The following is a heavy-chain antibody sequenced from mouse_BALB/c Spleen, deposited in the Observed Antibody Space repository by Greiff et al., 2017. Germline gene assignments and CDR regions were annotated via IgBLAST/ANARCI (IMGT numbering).Heavy chain of an antibody. J-gene: IGHJ3*01. CDR2: ISYSGST. Sequence: EVKLVESGPGLVKPSQSLSLTCTVTGYSITSDYAWNWIRQFPGNKLEWMGYISYSGSTSYNPSLKSRISITRDTSKNQFFLQLNSVTTEDTATYYCANWESPFAYWGQGTLVTVSA. D-gene: IGHD4-1*01. CDR1: GYSITSDYA. V-gene: IGHV3-2*02. CDR3: ANWESPFAY.